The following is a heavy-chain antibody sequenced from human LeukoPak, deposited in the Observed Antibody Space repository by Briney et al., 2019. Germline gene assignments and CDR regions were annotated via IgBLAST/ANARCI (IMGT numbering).Heavy chain of an antibody. Sequence: ASVKVSCKASGYTFTGYYIHWVRQAPGQGLEWMGWINPNSGGTNYAQKFQGRVTMTRDTSISTAYMELSRLRSDDTAVYYCARAREYYYYYMDVWGKGTTVTVSS. V-gene: IGHV1-2*02. CDR2: INPNSGGT. CDR3: ARAREYYYYYMDV. CDR1: GYTFTGYY. J-gene: IGHJ6*03.